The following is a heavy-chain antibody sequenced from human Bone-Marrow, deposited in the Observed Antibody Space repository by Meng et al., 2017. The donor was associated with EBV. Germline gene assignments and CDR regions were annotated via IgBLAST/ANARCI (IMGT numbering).Heavy chain of an antibody. CDR3: AKEMVGATNY. CDR2: NNIYNDNA. CDR1: GYNFNSYV. V-gene: IGHV1-18*01. D-gene: IGHD1-26*01. J-gene: IGHJ4*02. Sequence: QVQLVQSGAEVKKPGASVKVSCKAYGYNFNSYVITWVRKAPGQGLECLGWNNIYNDNAKYAQKLQGRITMTTDTSTSTAYMELRSLRSDDTAVYYCAKEMVGATNYWGQGTLVTVSS.